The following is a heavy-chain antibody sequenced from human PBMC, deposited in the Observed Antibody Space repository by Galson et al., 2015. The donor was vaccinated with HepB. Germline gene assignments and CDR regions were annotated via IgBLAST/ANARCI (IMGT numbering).Heavy chain of an antibody. CDR1: GGSISSGSYY. Sequence: TLSLTCTVSGGSISSGSYYWSWIRQPAGKGLEWIGRIYTSGSTNYNPSLKSRVTMSVDTSKNQFSLKLSSVTAADTAVYYCARGMGLILNYYDSSEDAFDIWGQGTMVTVSS. CDR2: IYTSGST. D-gene: IGHD3-22*01. J-gene: IGHJ3*02. CDR3: ARGMGLILNYYDSSEDAFDI. V-gene: IGHV4-61*02.